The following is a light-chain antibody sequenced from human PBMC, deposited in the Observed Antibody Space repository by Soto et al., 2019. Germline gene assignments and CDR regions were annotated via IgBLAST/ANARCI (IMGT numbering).Light chain of an antibody. CDR1: QSVSSY. CDR2: DAS. Sequence: EIVLTQSPATLSLSPGEGATLSCRASQSVSSYLAWYQHKPGQAPRLLISDASNRATGIPARFSGSGSGTDFTLSISSLEPEDFAVYYCQQRSSWPPLYTFGQGTQLEIK. V-gene: IGKV3-11*01. J-gene: IGKJ2*01. CDR3: QQRSSWPPLYT.